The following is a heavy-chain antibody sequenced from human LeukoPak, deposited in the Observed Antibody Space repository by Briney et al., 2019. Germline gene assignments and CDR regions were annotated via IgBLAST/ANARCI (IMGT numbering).Heavy chain of an antibody. D-gene: IGHD2-15*01. J-gene: IGHJ4*02. CDR2: ISSSSSYI. Sequence: GGSLRLSCAASGFTFSSYSMNWVRQAPGKGLEWVSSISSSSSYIYYADSVKGRFTISRDNAKNSLYLQMNSLRAEDTAVYYCARSGSFFPFDYWGQGTLVTVSS. CDR1: GFTFSSYS. V-gene: IGHV3-21*04. CDR3: ARSGSFFPFDY.